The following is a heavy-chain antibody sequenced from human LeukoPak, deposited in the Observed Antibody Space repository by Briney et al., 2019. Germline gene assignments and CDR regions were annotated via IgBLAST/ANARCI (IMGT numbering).Heavy chain of an antibody. Sequence: PGGSLRLSCAASGFTFSSYAMHWVRQAPGKGLEWVAVISYDGSNKYYADSVKGRFTISRDNSKNTLYLQMNSLRAEDTAVYYCARLPSSVVPAAKWDYWGQGTLVTVSS. CDR3: ARLPSSVVPAAKWDY. V-gene: IGHV3-30-3*01. CDR1: GFTFSSYA. J-gene: IGHJ4*02. CDR2: ISYDGSNK. D-gene: IGHD2-2*01.